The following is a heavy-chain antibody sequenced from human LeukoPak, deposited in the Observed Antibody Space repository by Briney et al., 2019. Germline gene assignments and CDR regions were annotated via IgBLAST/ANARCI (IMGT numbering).Heavy chain of an antibody. D-gene: IGHD6-19*01. CDR1: GYTFTGYY. CDR2: INPNSGVT. V-gene: IGHV1-2*02. Sequence: ASVKVSCKASGYTFTGYYMHWVRQAPGRGLEWMGWINPNSGVTNYAQKFQGRVTMTRDTSISTAYMELSRLTSDDTALYYCARYQINGWTPFDYWGQGTLVTVSS. J-gene: IGHJ4*02. CDR3: ARYQINGWTPFDY.